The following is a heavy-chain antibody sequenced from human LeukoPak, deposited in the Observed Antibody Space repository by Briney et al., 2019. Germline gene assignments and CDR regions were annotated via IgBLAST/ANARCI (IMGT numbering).Heavy chain of an antibody. CDR1: GGSISSSSYY. V-gene: IGHV4-39*01. CDR3: AGSTYDNWFDP. D-gene: IGHD2-8*01. CDR2: IYHSGST. J-gene: IGHJ5*02. Sequence: SETLSLTCTVSGGSISSSSYYCGWIRQPPGKGLEWIGSIYHSGSTYYNPSLKSRVTLSVETSKNQFSLKLSSVTAADTAVYYCAGSTYDNWFDPWGEGTLVTVSS.